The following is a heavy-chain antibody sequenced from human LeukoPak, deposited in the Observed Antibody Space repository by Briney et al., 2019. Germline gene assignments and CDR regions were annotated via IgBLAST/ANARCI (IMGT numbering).Heavy chain of an antibody. J-gene: IGHJ6*03. V-gene: IGHV4-59*10. CDR3: ARGREFNYYYMDV. Sequence: SETLSLTCAVYGGSFSGYYWSWIRQPAGKGLEWIGRIYTSGSTNYNPSLKSRVTMSVDTSKNQFSLKLSSVTAADTAVYYCARGREFNYYYMDVWGKGTTVTISS. CDR1: GGSFSGYY. CDR2: IYTSGST.